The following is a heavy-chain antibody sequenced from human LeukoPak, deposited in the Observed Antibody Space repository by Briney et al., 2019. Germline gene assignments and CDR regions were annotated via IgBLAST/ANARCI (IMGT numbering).Heavy chain of an antibody. CDR3: ARRSSTWSFDY. Sequence: SETLSLTCTVSGGSISSYYWSWIRQPPGKGLKWIGYIYSSGSTNYNPSLKSRVTIFVDTSKNQFSLKLSSVTAADTAVYYCARRSSTWSFDYWGQGTLVTVSS. CDR1: GGSISSYY. D-gene: IGHD6-13*01. CDR2: IYSSGST. J-gene: IGHJ4*02. V-gene: IGHV4-59*08.